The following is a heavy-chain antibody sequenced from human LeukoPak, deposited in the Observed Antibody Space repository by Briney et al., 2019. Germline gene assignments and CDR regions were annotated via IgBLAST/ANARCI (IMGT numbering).Heavy chain of an antibody. J-gene: IGHJ4*02. V-gene: IGHV4-30-2*01. Sequence: SQTLSLTCTVSDGSISSGAYYCTWVRQPPGKGLEWIGYIYHSGTTYYNPSLKSRVTISLDKSKNQFSLQLSSVTAADTAVYYCLTGYGRVTRNDYWGQGTLVTVSS. CDR1: DGSISSGAYY. D-gene: IGHD3-9*01. CDR3: LTGYGRVTRNDY. CDR2: IYHSGTT.